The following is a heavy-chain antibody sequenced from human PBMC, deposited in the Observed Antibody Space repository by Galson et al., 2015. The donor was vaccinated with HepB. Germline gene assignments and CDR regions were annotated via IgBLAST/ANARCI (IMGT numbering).Heavy chain of an antibody. CDR1: GYDFSTYW. Sequence: QSGAEVKKPGESLRISCKGSGYDFSTYWIGWVRQMPGKGLEWMGIIYPADSDTRYNPSFQGQVTISADKSTSTVYLQWSSLKASDTAMYYCARGGSYTGWFHPWGQGTLVTVSS. J-gene: IGHJ5*02. CDR2: IYPADSDT. V-gene: IGHV5-51*01. CDR3: ARGGSYTGWFHP. D-gene: IGHD3-10*01.